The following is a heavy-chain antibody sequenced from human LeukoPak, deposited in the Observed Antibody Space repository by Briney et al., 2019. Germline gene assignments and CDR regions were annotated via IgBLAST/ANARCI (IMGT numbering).Heavy chain of an antibody. CDR3: ARQGYSSSWSGYDY. CDR1: GGSISSSSYY. CDR2: IYYSGST. D-gene: IGHD6-13*01. Sequence: SETLSLTCTVSGGSISSSSYYWGWVRQPPGKGLGWIGSIYYSGSTYYNPSLKSRVTISVDTSKNQFSLKLSSVTAADTAVYYCARQGYSSSWSGYDYWGQGTLVTVSS. J-gene: IGHJ4*02. V-gene: IGHV4-39*01.